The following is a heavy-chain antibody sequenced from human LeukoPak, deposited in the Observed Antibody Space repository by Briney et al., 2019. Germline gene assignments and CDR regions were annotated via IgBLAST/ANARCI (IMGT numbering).Heavy chain of an antibody. D-gene: IGHD1-26*01. CDR3: ARDDSGSGGMDV. Sequence: ASVKVSCKASGGTFSSYAISWVRQAPGQGLEWMGGIIPIFGTANYAQKFQGRVTITADKSTSTAYMELSSLRSEDTAVYYCARDDSGSGGMDVWGQGTTVTVSS. V-gene: IGHV1-69*06. J-gene: IGHJ6*02. CDR1: GGTFSSYA. CDR2: IIPIFGTA.